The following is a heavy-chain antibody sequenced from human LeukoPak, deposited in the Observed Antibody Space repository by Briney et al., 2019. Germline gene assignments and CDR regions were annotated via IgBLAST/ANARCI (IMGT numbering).Heavy chain of an antibody. V-gene: IGHV3-23*01. CDR3: AKRYYDILTGYLDV. Sequence: GGSLRLSCAASGFTFNIYSMNWVRQAPGKGLEWVSAISGSGGSTYYADSVKGRFTISRDNSKNTLYLQMNSLRAEDTAVYYCAKRYYDILTGYLDVWGQGTTVTVSS. D-gene: IGHD3-9*01. J-gene: IGHJ6*02. CDR1: GFTFNIYS. CDR2: ISGSGGST.